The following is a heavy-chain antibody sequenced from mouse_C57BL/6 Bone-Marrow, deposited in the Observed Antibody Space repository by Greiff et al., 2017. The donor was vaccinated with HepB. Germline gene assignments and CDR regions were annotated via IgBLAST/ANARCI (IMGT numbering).Heavy chain of an antibody. CDR1: GFTFSDYY. CDR3: ARQDDGYYWFAY. V-gene: IGHV5-12*01. D-gene: IGHD2-3*01. J-gene: IGHJ3*01. CDR2: ISNGGGST. Sequence: EVQRVESGGGLVQPGGSLKLSCAASGFTFSDYYMYWVRLTPEKRLEWVAYISNGGGSTYYPDTVKGRFTISRDNAKNTLYLQMSRLKSEDTAMYYCARQDDGYYWFAYWGQGTLVTVSA.